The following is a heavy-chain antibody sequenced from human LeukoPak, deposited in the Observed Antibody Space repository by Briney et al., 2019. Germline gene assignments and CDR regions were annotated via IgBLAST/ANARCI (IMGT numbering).Heavy chain of an antibody. CDR2: IYYSGST. CDR3: ARAREGVQLWSPYYYYYYMDV. V-gene: IGHV4-59*07. CDR1: GGSISSYY. D-gene: IGHD5-18*01. Sequence: PSDTLSLTCTVSGGSISSYYWSWIRQPPGKGLEWIGYIYYSGSTNYNPSLKSRVTISVDTSKNQFSLKLSSVTAADTAVYYCARAREGVQLWSPYYYYYYMDVWGKGTTVTVSS. J-gene: IGHJ6*03.